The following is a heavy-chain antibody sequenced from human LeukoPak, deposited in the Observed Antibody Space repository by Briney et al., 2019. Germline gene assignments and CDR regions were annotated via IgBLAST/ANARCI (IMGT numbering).Heavy chain of an antibody. Sequence: SETLSLTCAVSGGSISSGGYSWSWIRQPPGKGLEWIGYIYHSGSTYYNPSLKSRVTISVDRSKNQFSLKLSSVTAADTAVYYCARDGHYGDYKTYFQHWGQGTLVTVSS. D-gene: IGHD4-17*01. J-gene: IGHJ1*01. CDR3: ARDGHYGDYKTYFQH. CDR2: IYHSGST. CDR1: GGSISSGGYS. V-gene: IGHV4-30-2*01.